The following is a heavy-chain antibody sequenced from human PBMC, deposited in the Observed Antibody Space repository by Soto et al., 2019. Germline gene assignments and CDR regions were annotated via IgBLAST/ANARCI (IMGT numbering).Heavy chain of an antibody. CDR1: GGSISSGGYY. CDR2: IYYSGNT. D-gene: IGHD6-19*01. J-gene: IGHJ4*02. V-gene: IGHV4-31*03. Sequence: SETLSLTCTVSGGSISSGGYYWSWIRQHPGKGLEWIGYIYYSGNTYYNPSLKSRVTISVDTSKNQFSLKLSSVTAADTAVYYCARDAYSSGWYNFDYWGQGTLVTVSS. CDR3: ARDAYSSGWYNFDY.